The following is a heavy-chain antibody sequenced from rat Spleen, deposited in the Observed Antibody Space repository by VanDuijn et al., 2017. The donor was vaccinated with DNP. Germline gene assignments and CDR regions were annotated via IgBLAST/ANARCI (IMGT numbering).Heavy chain of an antibody. CDR2: ISYDGGST. J-gene: IGHJ1*01. D-gene: IGHD1-11*01. V-gene: IGHV5S23*01. CDR3: ARHYGGYSYYWYFDF. Sequence: EVQLVESGGGLVQPGNSLKLSCAASGFTFSDYYMAWVRQAPTKGLEWVAYISYDGGSTYYRDSVKGRFTISRDNAKSTLYLQMDSLRSEDTATYYCARHYGGYSYYWYFDFWGPGTMVTVSS. CDR1: GFTFSDYY.